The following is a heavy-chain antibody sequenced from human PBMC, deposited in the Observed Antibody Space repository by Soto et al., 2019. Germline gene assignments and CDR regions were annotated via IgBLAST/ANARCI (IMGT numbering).Heavy chain of an antibody. CDR1: GGSVSSGSYY. J-gene: IGHJ4*02. D-gene: IGHD5-12*01. V-gene: IGHV4-61*01. CDR2: IYYSGST. Sequence: SETLSLTCTVSGGSVSSGSYYWSWIRQPPGKGLEWIGYIYYSGSTNYNPSLKSRVTISVDTSKNQFSLKLSSVTAADTAVYYCARELRGYSGYGHFDYWGQGTLVTVSS. CDR3: ARELRGYSGYGHFDY.